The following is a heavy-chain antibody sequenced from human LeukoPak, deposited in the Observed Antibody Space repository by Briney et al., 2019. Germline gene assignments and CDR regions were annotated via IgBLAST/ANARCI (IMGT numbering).Heavy chain of an antibody. Sequence: GGSLRLSCAASGFSLSDYYMSWIRQAPGKGLEWVSYISSSGSTIYYADSVKGRFTISRDNAKNSLYLQMNSLRAEDTAAYYCARYYGGDYDSSGYYYFDYWGQGTLVTVSS. V-gene: IGHV3-11*01. J-gene: IGHJ4*02. CDR1: GFSLSDYY. D-gene: IGHD3-22*01. CDR3: ARYYGGDYDSSGYYYFDY. CDR2: ISSSGSTI.